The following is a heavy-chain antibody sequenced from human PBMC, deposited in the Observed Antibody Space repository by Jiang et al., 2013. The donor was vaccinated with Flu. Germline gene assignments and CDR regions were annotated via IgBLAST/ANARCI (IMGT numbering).Heavy chain of an antibody. V-gene: IGHV5-51*03. J-gene: IGHJ6*01. D-gene: IGHD1-26*01. CDR3: ARGGRDVRGLGATYGMDV. Sequence: GAEVKKPGESLNISCKGSGYTFTNYWIGWVRQMPGKGLEWMGIIYPAVSDPTYSPSFQGQVTISADKSISTAYLQWVRLKASDTAVYYCARGGRDVRGLGATYGMDVWGPRDHGHRLL. CDR2: IYPAVSDP. CDR1: GYTFTNYW.